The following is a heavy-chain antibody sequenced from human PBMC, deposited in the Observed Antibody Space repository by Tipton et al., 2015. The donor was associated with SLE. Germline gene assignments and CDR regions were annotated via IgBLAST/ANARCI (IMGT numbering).Heavy chain of an antibody. V-gene: IGHV4-34*01. CDR1: GGSFSGYY. CDR2: INHSGST. Sequence: TLSLTCAVYGGSFSGYYWSWIRQPPGKGLEWIGEINHSGSTNYNPSLKSRVTISVDKSKNQVSLKLSSVTAADTAVYYCARERRSYSSSSSGMDVWGQGTTVTVSS. D-gene: IGHD6-13*01. J-gene: IGHJ6*02. CDR3: ARERRSYSSSSSGMDV.